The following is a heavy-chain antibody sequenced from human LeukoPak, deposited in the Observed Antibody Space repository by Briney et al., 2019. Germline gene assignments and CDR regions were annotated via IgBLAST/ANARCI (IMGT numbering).Heavy chain of an antibody. D-gene: IGHD2-15*01. V-gene: IGHV7-4-1*02. J-gene: IGHJ4*02. CDR2: INTNTGNP. CDR3: ARGIVVVAATPDY. Sequence: ASVKVSCKASGYTFTSYAMNWVRQAPGQGLEWMGWINTNTGNPTYAQGFTGRFVFSLDTSVSTAYLQISSLKAEDTAVYFCARGIVVVAATPDYWGQGTLVTASS. CDR1: GYTFTSYA.